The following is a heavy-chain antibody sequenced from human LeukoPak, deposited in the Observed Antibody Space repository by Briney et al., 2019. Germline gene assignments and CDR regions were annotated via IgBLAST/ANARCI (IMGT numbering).Heavy chain of an antibody. J-gene: IGHJ5*02. CDR3: ARAAPRPYSSNWYDGGGNWFDP. CDR1: GGSISSSSYY. CDR2: IYYSGST. D-gene: IGHD2-2*01. Sequence: SETLSLTCTVSGGSISSSSYYWGWIRQPPGKGLEWIGSIYYSGSTYYNPSLKSRVTISVDTSKNQFSLKLSSVTAADTAVYYCARAAPRPYSSNWYDGGGNWFDPWGQGTLVTVSS. V-gene: IGHV4-39*07.